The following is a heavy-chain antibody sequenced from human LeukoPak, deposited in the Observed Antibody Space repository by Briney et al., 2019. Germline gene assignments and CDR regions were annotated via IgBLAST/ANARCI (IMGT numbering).Heavy chain of an antibody. CDR1: GYTFTSYG. D-gene: IGHD3-10*01. Sequence: SVKXSCXASGYTFTSYGISWVRQAPGQGLEWMGRIIPILGIANYAQKFQGRVTITADKSTSTAYMELSSLRSEDTAVYYCARRGVRGVISYYFDYWGQGTLVTVSS. CDR3: ARRGVRGVISYYFDY. J-gene: IGHJ4*02. V-gene: IGHV1-69*04. CDR2: IIPILGIA.